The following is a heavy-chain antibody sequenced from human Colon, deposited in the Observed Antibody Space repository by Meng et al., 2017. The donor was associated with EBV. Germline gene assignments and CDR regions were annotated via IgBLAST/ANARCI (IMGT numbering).Heavy chain of an antibody. D-gene: IGHD3-10*01. CDR1: GGSISSGGYY. CDR3: ARASYGSGSPLGESWFDP. J-gene: IGHJ5*02. V-gene: IGHV4-31*03. CDR2: IHSSGST. Sequence: QGQLQESGPGLVKPPPTLSLTCTFSGGSISSGGYYWSWIRQHPGKGLEWIGYIHSSGSTYYNPSLRSRLTISVDTSKNQFSLKLSSVTAADTAVYYCARASYGSGSPLGESWFDPWGQGTLVTASS.